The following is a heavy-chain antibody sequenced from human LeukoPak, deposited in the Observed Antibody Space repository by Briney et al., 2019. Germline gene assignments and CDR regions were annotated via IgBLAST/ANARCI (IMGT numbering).Heavy chain of an antibody. D-gene: IGHD5-24*01. CDR1: GYSFTSYY. J-gene: IGHJ4*02. V-gene: IGHV1-46*01. Sequence: GESLKISCKGSGYSFTSYYMHWVRQAPGQGLEWMGIINPSGGSTSYAQKFQGRVTMTRDTSTSTVYMELSSLRSEDTAVYYCARAVEMATAFDYWGQGTLVTVS. CDR3: ARAVEMATAFDY. CDR2: INPSGGST.